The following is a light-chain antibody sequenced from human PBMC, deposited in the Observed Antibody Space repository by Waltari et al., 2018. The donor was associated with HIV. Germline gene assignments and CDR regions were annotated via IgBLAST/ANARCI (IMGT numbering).Light chain of an antibody. V-gene: IGKV4-1*01. CDR1: RTILYSSDNRNY. Sequence: DLVMTQSPDSLPVSLGERATINCTSRRTILYSSDNRNYLAWYQQKPRQPPKLLISWASTRESGVPDRFSGSGSGTDFTLTITRLQAEDVALYHCQQYFRIPPTFGGGTKVEIK. CDR3: QQYFRIPPT. CDR2: WAS. J-gene: IGKJ4*01.